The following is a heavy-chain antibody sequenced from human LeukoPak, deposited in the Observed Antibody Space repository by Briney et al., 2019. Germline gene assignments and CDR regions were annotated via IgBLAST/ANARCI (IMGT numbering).Heavy chain of an antibody. CDR1: GGTFRSYA. Sequence: ASVKVSCKASGGTFRSYAIRWVRQAPGHGLEWMGGIIPIFGTANYAQKFQGRVTITADESTSTAYMELSSLRSEDTAVYYCARADCSGGSCCFDYWGQGTLVTVSS. D-gene: IGHD2-15*01. J-gene: IGHJ4*02. CDR2: IIPIFGTA. CDR3: ARADCSGGSCCFDY. V-gene: IGHV1-69*13.